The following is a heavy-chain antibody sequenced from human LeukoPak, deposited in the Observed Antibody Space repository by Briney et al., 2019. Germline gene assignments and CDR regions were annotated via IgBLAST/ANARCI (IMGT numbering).Heavy chain of an antibody. J-gene: IGHJ6*02. CDR1: GFTFSSYG. CDR3: ARCLTPVVVSSPVSYYYYGMDV. V-gene: IGHV3-33*08. CDR2: IWYDGSNK. D-gene: IGHD2-21*01. Sequence: PGRSLRLSCAASGFTFSSYGMHWVRQAPGKGLEWVAVIWYDGSNKYYADSVKGRFTISRDNSKNTLYLQMNSLRAEDTAVYYCARCLTPVVVSSPVSYYYYGMDVWGQGTTVTVSS.